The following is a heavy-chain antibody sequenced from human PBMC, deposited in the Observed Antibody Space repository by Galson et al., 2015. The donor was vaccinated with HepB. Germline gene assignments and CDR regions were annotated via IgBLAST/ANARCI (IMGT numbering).Heavy chain of an antibody. CDR2: ITTSGGST. CDR1: GFTFSSYG. V-gene: IGHV3-23*01. J-gene: IGHJ4*02. Sequence: SLRLSCAASGFTFSSYGMSWVHQAPGKGLEWVSAITTSGGSTYYADSVKGRFTISRDNSKNTLYLQMNSLRAEDTAVYHRAKSVRYSSSSGAYYWGQGTLVTVSS. CDR3: AKSVRYSSSSGAYY. D-gene: IGHD6-6*01.